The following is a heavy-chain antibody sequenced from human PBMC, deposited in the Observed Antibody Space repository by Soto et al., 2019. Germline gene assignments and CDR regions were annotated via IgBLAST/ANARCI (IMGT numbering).Heavy chain of an antibody. V-gene: IGHV3-30-3*01. D-gene: IGHD3-10*01. Sequence: QVQLVESGGGVVQPGRSLRLSCAASGFTFSSYAMHWDRQAPGKGLEWVAVISYDGSNKYYADSVKGRFTISRDNSNNTLHLQMNSLRAEDTAVYYCARSFRLLWFGDDAFDIWGQGTMVTVSS. J-gene: IGHJ3*02. CDR2: ISYDGSNK. CDR3: ARSFRLLWFGDDAFDI. CDR1: GFTFSSYA.